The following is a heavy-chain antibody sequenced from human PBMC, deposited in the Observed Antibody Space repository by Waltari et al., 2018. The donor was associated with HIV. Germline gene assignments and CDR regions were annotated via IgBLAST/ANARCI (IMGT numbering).Heavy chain of an antibody. V-gene: IGHV1-24*01. CDR1: GYTLTELS. Sequence: QVQLIQSGAEVKKPGPSVKVSCKVFGYTLTELSMHWVRQAPGKGLEWMGGFDPEDDETIYEQKFQGRVTMTEDTSTDSAYMELSSLTSEDTAVYYCATGGGTTSIQLYDLDVWGQGTTVTVSS. D-gene: IGHD1-26*01. CDR3: ATGGGTTSIQLYDLDV. J-gene: IGHJ6*02. CDR2: FDPEDDET.